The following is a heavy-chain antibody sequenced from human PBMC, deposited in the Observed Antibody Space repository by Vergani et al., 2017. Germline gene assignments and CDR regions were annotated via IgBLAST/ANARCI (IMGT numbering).Heavy chain of an antibody. V-gene: IGHV4-31*03. CDR3: ARGPNYDSSGFDVDY. J-gene: IGHJ4*02. CDR2: IYYSGST. Sequence: QVQLQESGPGLVKPSQTLSLTCTVSGGPISSGGYYWSWIRQNPGKGLDWIGYIYYSGSTYYNPSLKSRVTISVDTSKNQFSLKLSSVTAADTGVYFCARGPNYDSSGFDVDYWGQGTLVTVSS. D-gene: IGHD3-22*01. CDR1: GGPISSGGYY.